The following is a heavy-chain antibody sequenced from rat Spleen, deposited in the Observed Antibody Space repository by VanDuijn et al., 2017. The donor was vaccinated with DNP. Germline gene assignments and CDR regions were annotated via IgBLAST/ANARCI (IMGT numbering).Heavy chain of an antibody. CDR3: AREGDYYDGYGDAVDA. V-gene: IGHV5-31*01. CDR1: GFTFNKYW. J-gene: IGHJ4*01. Sequence: EVQLVESGGDLVQPGRSLKLSCVASGFTFNKYWMTWIRQVPGKGLEWVAAITSSGGSTYYPDSVKGRFTISRDNAKNTLYLQMNSLRSEDTATYYCAREGDYYDGYGDAVDAWGQGTSVTVAS. CDR2: ITSSGGST. D-gene: IGHD1-12*03.